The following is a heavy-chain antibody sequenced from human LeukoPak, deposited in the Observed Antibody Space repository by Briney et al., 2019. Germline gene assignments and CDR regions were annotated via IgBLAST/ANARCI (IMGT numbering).Heavy chain of an antibody. D-gene: IGHD3-3*01. CDR3: ATGHYDFWSGYYTSNWFDP. CDR2: IYYSGST. Sequence: PSETLSLTCTVSGGSISSYYWSWIRQPPGKGLEWIGYIYYSGSTNYNPSLKSRVTISVDTSKNQFSLKLSSVTAADTAVYYCATGHYDFWSGYYTSNWFDPWGQGTLVTVSS. V-gene: IGHV4-59*01. J-gene: IGHJ5*02. CDR1: GGSISSYY.